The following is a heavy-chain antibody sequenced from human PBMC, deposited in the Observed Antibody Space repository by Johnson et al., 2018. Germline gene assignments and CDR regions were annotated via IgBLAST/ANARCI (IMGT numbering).Heavy chain of an antibody. J-gene: IGHJ3*02. CDR1: VGSISNYY. D-gene: IGHD6-19*01. Sequence: QVQLQESGPGLVKPSETLSLTCTVSVGSISNYYWSWIRQPPGKGLEWIGFIYHTGNTNYNPSLRSRVTISVATSKTQFPLKLRSVFAAGTAIYYCARSGRRAVSGTSFDIWGQGTMVTVSS. V-gene: IGHV4-59*01. CDR2: IYHTGNT. CDR3: ARSGRRAVSGTSFDI.